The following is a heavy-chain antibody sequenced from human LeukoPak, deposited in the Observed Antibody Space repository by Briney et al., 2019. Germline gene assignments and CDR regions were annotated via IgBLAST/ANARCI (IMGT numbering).Heavy chain of an antibody. V-gene: IGHV3-23*01. CDR2: LSTSGAAT. J-gene: IGHJ6*02. D-gene: IGHD6-19*01. Sequence: GGSLRLSCATSGFTFSSFSMNWVRQAPGKGLEWVSTLSTSGAATYYADSVKGRFTISRDNSQNTLYLQMNSLRAEDTAVYYCAKDKAVAGPDYYYYGMDVWGQGTTVTVSS. CDR3: AKDKAVAGPDYYYYGMDV. CDR1: GFTFSSFS.